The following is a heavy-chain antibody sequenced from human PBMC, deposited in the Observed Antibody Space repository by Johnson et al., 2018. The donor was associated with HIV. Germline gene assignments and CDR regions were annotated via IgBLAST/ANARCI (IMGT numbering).Heavy chain of an antibody. CDR2: ISWNSGST. CDR1: GFSFDDYA. CDR3: AKVGSGWYDPHDAFDI. J-gene: IGHJ3*02. Sequence: VQLVESGGSVVRPGGSLRLSCAVSGFSFDDYAMHWVRQAPGKGLEWVSGISWNSGSTYYADSVKGRFTISSDHSKNTLYPQMNSLRAEDTAVYYCAKVGSGWYDPHDAFDIWGQGTMVTVSS. D-gene: IGHD6-19*01. V-gene: IGHV3-23*04.